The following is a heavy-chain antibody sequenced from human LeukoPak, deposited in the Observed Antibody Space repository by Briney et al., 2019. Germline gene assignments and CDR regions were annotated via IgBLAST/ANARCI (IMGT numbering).Heavy chain of an antibody. V-gene: IGHV3-30*02. Sequence: GSNKYYADSVKGRFTISRDNSKNTLYLQMNSLRAEDTAVYYCATGLKVGLLLWFGELYYWGQGTLVTVSS. J-gene: IGHJ4*02. CDR3: ATGLKVGLLLWFGELYY. CDR2: GSNK. D-gene: IGHD3-10*01.